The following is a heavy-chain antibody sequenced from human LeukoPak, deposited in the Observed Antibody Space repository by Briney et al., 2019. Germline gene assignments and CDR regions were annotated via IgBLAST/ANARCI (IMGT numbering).Heavy chain of an antibody. CDR3: ASVSVIMATVYFDY. D-gene: IGHD3-16*01. Sequence: PSETLSLTCTVSGGSISSHYWSWIRQPPGKGLEWIGYIYYSGSTNYNPSLKSRVTISVDTSKNQFSPKLSSVTAADTAVYYCASVSVIMATVYFDYWGQGTLVTVSS. CDR1: GGSISSHY. V-gene: IGHV4-59*11. CDR2: IYYSGST. J-gene: IGHJ4*02.